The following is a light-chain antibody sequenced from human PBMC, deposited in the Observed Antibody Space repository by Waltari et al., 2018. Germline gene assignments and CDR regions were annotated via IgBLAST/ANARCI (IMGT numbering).Light chain of an antibody. J-gene: IGKJ2*01. CDR2: AVF. CDR3: QQSYTMPMYT. V-gene: IGKV1-39*01. Sequence: DIQMTQSPSSLSASVGDRVTITCRASQDISNNLNWYQQKPGNAPDLLIFAVFTLQSGVPSRFSGSGAWTEFTLTISSLQPEDSATYYCQQSYTMPMYTFGQGTKLEIK. CDR1: QDISNN.